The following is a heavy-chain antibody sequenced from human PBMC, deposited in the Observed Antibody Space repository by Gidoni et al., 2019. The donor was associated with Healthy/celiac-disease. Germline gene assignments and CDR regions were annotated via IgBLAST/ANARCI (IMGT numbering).Heavy chain of an antibody. CDR3: AREGTGTTGFHFDY. J-gene: IGHJ4*02. D-gene: IGHD1-7*01. CDR2: IWYDGSNK. CDR1: GFTFSSYG. V-gene: IGHV3-33*01. Sequence: QVQLVESGGGVVQPGRSLRLSCAASGFTFSSYGMHWVRQAPGKGLEGVAVIWYDGSNKYYADSVKGRFTISRDNSKNTLYLQMNSLRAEDTAVYYCAREGTGTTGFHFDYWGQGTLVTVSS.